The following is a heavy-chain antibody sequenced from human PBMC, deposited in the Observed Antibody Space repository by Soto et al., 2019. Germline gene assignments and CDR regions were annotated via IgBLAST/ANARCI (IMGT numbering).Heavy chain of an antibody. CDR1: GGSISSYY. V-gene: IGHV4-59*01. CDR3: ARRLYYDILTGPFDS. CDR2: IYDSGST. D-gene: IGHD3-9*01. J-gene: IGHJ4*02. Sequence: PSETLSLTSTVSGGSISSYYWSWIRQPPGKGREWIGYIYDSGSTNYNPSLKSRVTISVDTSKNQFSLKLSSVTAADTAVYSCARRLYYDILTGPFDSWGQGTLVTLSS.